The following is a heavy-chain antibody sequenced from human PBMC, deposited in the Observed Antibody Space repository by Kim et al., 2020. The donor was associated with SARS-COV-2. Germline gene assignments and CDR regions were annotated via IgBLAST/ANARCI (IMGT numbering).Heavy chain of an antibody. Sequence: GGSLRLSCSASEFTFNRYWMSWVRQAPGWGLEWVANINQDGSEKYYVDSVKGRFTISRDNAKNSMFLQMSSLRAEDTAVYYCASYVGTTSFVYWGQGTLVTVSS. CDR2: INQDGSEK. CDR1: EFTFNRYW. V-gene: IGHV3-7*01. D-gene: IGHD1-1*01. J-gene: IGHJ4*02. CDR3: ASYVGTTSFVY.